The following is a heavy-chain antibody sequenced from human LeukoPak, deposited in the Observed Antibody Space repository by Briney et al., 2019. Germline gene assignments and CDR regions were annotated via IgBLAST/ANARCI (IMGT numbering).Heavy chain of an antibody. CDR1: GYTFTSYY. D-gene: IGHD3-3*01. CDR3: ARGVLRFLERAYNWFDP. V-gene: IGHV1-46*01. J-gene: IGHJ5*02. Sequence: GASVKVSCKASGYTFTSYYMHWVRQAPGQGLEWMGIINPSGGSTSYAQKFQGRVTVTRDTSTSTVYMELSSLRSEDTAVYYCARGVLRFLERAYNWFDPWGQGTLVTVSS. CDR2: INPSGGST.